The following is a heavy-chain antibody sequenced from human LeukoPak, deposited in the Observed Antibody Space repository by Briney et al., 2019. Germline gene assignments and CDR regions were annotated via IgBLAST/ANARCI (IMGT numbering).Heavy chain of an antibody. J-gene: IGHJ4*02. CDR1: GGSISSGGYY. CDR3: ARGWRTGIDC. Sequence: PSETLSLTCTVSGGSISSGGYYWIWLRQPPGKGLEGIGYINYSGSTYDHPSLKSPVTISVDTSKSKFTLKLSSVTAADTAVYYCARGWRTGIDCWGQGTLVTVSS. D-gene: IGHD1-14*01. V-gene: IGHV4-31*01. CDR2: INYSGST.